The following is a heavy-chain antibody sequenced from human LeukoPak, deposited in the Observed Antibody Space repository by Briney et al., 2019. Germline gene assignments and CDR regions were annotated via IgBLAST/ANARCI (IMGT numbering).Heavy chain of an antibody. Sequence: GGSLRLSCAASGXTFSSYAMSWVRQAPGKGQEWVSGISGSGGSTYYADSVKGRFTISRDNSKNTLYLQMTSLRAEDTAVYYCAKDQVWIVVGSFDYWGQGTLVTVSS. CDR2: ISGSGGST. V-gene: IGHV3-23*01. CDR1: GXTFSSYA. CDR3: AKDQVWIVVGSFDY. J-gene: IGHJ4*02. D-gene: IGHD3-22*01.